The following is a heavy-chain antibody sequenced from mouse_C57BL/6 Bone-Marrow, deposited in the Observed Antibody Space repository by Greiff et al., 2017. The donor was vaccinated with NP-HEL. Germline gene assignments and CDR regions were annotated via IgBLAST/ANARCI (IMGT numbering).Heavy chain of an antibody. CDR2: ISDGGSYT. V-gene: IGHV5-4*01. Sequence: EVKLMESGGGLVKPGGSLKLSCAASGFTFSSYAMSWVRQTPEKRLEWVATISDGGSYTYYPDNVKGRFTISRDIAKNNLYLQMSHLKSEDTAMYYCARDRYYGSSYTWFAYWGQGTLVTVSA. CDR1: GFTFSSYA. CDR3: ARDRYYGSSYTWFAY. J-gene: IGHJ3*01. D-gene: IGHD1-1*01.